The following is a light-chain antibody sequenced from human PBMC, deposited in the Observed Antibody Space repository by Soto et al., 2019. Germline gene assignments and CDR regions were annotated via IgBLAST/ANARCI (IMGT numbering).Light chain of an antibody. Sequence: QSVLTQPASVSGSPGQSITISCTGTSSDVGGYNYVSWYQQHPGKAPKLIIYEVSNRHSGVSNRFSGSKSGNTASLTISGLQAEDEADYYCNSYRTNYTWLFGGGTKVPV. CDR1: SSDVGGYNY. CDR3: NSYRTNYTWL. V-gene: IGLV2-14*01. J-gene: IGLJ3*02. CDR2: EVS.